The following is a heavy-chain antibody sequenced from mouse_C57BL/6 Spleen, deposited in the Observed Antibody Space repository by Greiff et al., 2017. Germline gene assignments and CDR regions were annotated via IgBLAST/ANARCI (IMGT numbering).Heavy chain of an antibody. J-gene: IGHJ4*01. Sequence: VQLQQSGPELVKPGASVKISCKASGYTFTDYYMNWVKQSHGKSLEWIGDINPNNGGTSSNQKFKGKATLTVDKSSSKAYMELRRLTSRHSAVYYCVRRRVYYTGDYWGQGTSVTVSS. CDR3: VRRRVYYTGDY. V-gene: IGHV1-26*01. CDR1: GYTFTDYY. CDR2: INPNNGGT.